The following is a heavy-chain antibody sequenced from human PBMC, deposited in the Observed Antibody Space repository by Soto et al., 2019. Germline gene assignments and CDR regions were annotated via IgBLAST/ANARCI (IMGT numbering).Heavy chain of an antibody. V-gene: IGHV3-30-3*01. CDR2: VSDDESNK. CDR3: ARDTEARYYFDY. Sequence: SGGSLRLSCAASGFTFSTYAMHWVRQAPGKGLEWVALVSDDESNKNYADSVKRRFPVSRDNTKNPLYLQMNNLRAADTAVYFCARDTEARYYFDYWGQGALVTVAS. CDR1: GFTFSTYA. D-gene: IGHD4-4*01. J-gene: IGHJ4*02.